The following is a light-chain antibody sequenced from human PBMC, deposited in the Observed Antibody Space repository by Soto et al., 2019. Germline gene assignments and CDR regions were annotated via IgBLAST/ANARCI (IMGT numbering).Light chain of an antibody. Sequence: DIQMTQSPSTLSASVGDRVTITCRASQSISSWLAWYQQKPGKATKLLIYDASSLASGVPSRFSGSGSGTEFTLTISSLQPDDFATYYCQQYNSYRYTFGQGTKLEIK. CDR1: QSISSW. CDR2: DAS. J-gene: IGKJ2*01. V-gene: IGKV1-5*01. CDR3: QQYNSYRYT.